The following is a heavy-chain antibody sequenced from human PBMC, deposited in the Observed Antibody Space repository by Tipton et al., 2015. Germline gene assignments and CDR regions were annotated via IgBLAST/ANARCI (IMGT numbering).Heavy chain of an antibody. Sequence: RSLRLSCATSGFIFSNFGMHWVRQAPGKGLEWVALISNDGSNEYYADSVKGRFTISRDNPKNTLYLQLNSLRAEDTAIYYCAKLNYFWGKVGGYLDYWGQGTLVTVSS. J-gene: IGHJ4*02. V-gene: IGHV3-30*18. CDR1: GFIFSNFG. CDR2: ISNDGSNE. CDR3: AKLNYFWGKVGGYLDY. D-gene: IGHD3-16*01.